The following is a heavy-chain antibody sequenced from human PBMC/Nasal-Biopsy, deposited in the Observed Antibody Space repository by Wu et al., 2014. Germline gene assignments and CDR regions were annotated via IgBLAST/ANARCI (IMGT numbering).Heavy chain of an antibody. CDR3: ARDSGSTNDGNFEF. J-gene: IGHJ4*02. Sequence: RLSCVASGFSFSDYGMHWVRQAPGKGLEWVTLIWYDGGNKYYADSVQGRFTISRDNSENTVYLHMNALGAEDTAVYYCARDSGSTNDGNFEFWGPGTLVTVAS. D-gene: IGHD2-2*01. V-gene: IGHV3-33*01. CDR1: GFSFSDYG. CDR2: IWYDGGNK.